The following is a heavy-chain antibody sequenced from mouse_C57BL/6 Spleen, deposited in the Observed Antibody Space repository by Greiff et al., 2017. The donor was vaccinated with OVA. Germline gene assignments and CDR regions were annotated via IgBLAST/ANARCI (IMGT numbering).Heavy chain of an antibody. V-gene: IGHV1-72*01. CDR2: IDPNSGGT. D-gene: IGHD2-10*01. CDR1: GYTFTSYW. Sequence: QVQLQQPGAELVKPGASVKLSCKASGYTFTSYWMHWVKQRPGRGPEWIGRIDPNSGGTKYNEKFKSKATLTVDKPSSTAYMQLSSLTSEDSAVYYCARDPFYGNYPAYWGQGTTLTVSS. CDR3: ARDPFYGNYPAY. J-gene: IGHJ2*01.